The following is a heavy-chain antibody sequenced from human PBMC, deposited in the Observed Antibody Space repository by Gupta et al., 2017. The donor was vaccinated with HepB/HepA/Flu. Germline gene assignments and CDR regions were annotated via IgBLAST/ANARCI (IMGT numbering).Heavy chain of an antibody. CDR3: ARNRGGDY. CDR1: GFTLSNYW. D-gene: IGHD3-10*01. Sequence: EVRLVESGGGLVQPGGSLKLSCAASGFTLSNYWMSWVRQAPGKGLEWVANINQDGSEKYYVDSVKGRFTISRDNAKNSLYLQMNSLRPEDTAIYYCARNRGGDYWGQGTLVTVSS. CDR2: INQDGSEK. V-gene: IGHV3-7*01. J-gene: IGHJ4*02.